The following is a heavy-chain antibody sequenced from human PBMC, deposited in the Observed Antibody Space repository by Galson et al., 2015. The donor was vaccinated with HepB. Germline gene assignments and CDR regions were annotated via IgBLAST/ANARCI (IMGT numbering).Heavy chain of an antibody. J-gene: IGHJ4*02. D-gene: IGHD5-12*01. CDR3: ARDLVGHRVATCELDS. Sequence: SVQISGKASGYTFTCYFMHCGRQAPGQALDWIRRINPKSSYTNYAQKFHVIIIMTTHPSISTAYMELSRLRSDDTAVYYCARDLVGHRVATCELDSWGQGSLVTVSS. V-gene: IGHV1-2*06. CDR2: INPKSSYT. CDR1: GYTFTCYF.